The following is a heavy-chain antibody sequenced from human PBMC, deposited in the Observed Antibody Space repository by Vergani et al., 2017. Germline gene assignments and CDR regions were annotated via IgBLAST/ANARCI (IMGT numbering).Heavy chain of an antibody. D-gene: IGHD2-2*02. J-gene: IGHJ4*02. V-gene: IGHV3-30*03. CDR2: VSYDGSDK. CDR3: ATEYMGYCNDTNCYKFDY. Sequence: QVPLVESGGGVVQPGRSLRLSCAVSGFTFSTYGMHWVRQAPGKGLEWVAHVSYDGSDKYYGDSVKGRFTISKDNSKSTVYLEMNSLRAEDTAVYFCATEYMGYCNDTNCYKFDYWGQGTLVTVSS. CDR1: GFTFSTYG.